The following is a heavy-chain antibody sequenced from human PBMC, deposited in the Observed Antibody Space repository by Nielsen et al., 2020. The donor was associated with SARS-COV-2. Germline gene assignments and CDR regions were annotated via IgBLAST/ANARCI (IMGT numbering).Heavy chain of an antibody. Sequence: WVRQAPGQGLEWMGRINPNSGGTNYAQKFQGRVTMTRDTSISTAYMELSRLRSDDTAVYYCARVVVVVAATNYYYGMGVWGQGTTVTVSS. CDR3: ARVVVVVAATNYYYGMGV. V-gene: IGHV1-2*06. J-gene: IGHJ6*02. CDR2: INPNSGGT. D-gene: IGHD2-15*01.